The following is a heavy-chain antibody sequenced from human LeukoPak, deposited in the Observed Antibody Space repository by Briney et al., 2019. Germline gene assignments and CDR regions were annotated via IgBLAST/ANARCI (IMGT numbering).Heavy chain of an antibody. J-gene: IGHJ5*02. CDR1: GYTFTSYG. D-gene: IGHD2-2*01. Sequence: ASVTVSCKASGYTFTSYGISWVRQAPGQGREWMGWISAYNGNTNYAQKLQGRVTMTTDTSTSTAYMELRSLRSDDTAVYYCARDQGFCSSTSCYILDWFDPWGQGTPVTVSS. V-gene: IGHV1-18*01. CDR2: ISAYNGNT. CDR3: ARDQGFCSSTSCYILDWFDP.